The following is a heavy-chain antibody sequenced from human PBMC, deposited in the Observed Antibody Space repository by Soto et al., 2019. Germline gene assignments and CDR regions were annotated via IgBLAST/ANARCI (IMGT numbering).Heavy chain of an antibody. D-gene: IGHD3-10*01. J-gene: IGHJ4*02. Sequence: GGSLRLSCAASGFTFSSYSMNWVRQAPGKGLEWVSSISSSSSYIYYADSVKGRFTISRDNSKNSLYLQMNSLRAEDTSLYYCAKDLYYGSGSYDDYWGQGTLVTVSS. CDR3: AKDLYYGSGSYDDY. CDR2: ISSSSSYI. V-gene: IGHV3-21*04. CDR1: GFTFSSYS.